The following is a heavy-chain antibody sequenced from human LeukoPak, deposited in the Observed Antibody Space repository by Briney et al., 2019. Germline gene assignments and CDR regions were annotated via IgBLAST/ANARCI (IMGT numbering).Heavy chain of an antibody. V-gene: IGHV3-23*01. Sequence: GGSLRLSCVASGFTFSSYAMSWVRQAPGKGLEWVSAISGSGGSTYYADSVKGRFTISRDNSKNTLYLQMNSLRAEDTAVYYCAKSDYDFWSGYYTGIPFFDYWGQGTLVTVSS. CDR3: AKSDYDFWSGYYTGIPFFDY. D-gene: IGHD3-3*01. CDR2: ISGSGGST. CDR1: GFTFSSYA. J-gene: IGHJ4*02.